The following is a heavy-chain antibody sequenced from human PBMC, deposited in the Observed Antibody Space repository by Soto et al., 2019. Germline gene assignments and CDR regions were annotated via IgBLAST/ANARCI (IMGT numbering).Heavy chain of an antibody. V-gene: IGHV3-30*18. D-gene: IGHD2-8*02. J-gene: IGHJ4*02. CDR1: GYTYGSCA. CDR3: VKDRSDTWSFDY. Sequence: QVQLVESGGGVVQPGRSLRLSCSASGYTYGSCAMHWVRQVPGKGLEWLAVVSHDGTLYPYADSVKGRFTISRDNSRKMHYLQMNSLRPDDTAVYYCVKDRSDTWSFDYWGQGTLVTVSS. CDR2: VSHDGTLY.